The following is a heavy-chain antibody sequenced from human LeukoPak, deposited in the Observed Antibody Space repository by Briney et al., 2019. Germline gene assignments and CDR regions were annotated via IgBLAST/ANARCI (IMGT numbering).Heavy chain of an antibody. CDR3: AYGSGSYYNLYFDY. CDR1: GFTFSSYS. Sequence: PGGSLRLSCAASGFTFSSYSMNWVRQAPGKGLEWASSISSSSSYIYYADSVKGRFTISRDNAKNSLYLQMNSLRAEDTAVYYCAYGSGSYYNLYFDYWGQGTLVTVSS. D-gene: IGHD3-10*01. V-gene: IGHV3-21*01. J-gene: IGHJ4*02. CDR2: ISSSSSYI.